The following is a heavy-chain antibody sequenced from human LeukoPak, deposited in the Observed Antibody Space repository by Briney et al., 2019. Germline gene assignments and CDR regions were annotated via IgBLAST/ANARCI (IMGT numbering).Heavy chain of an antibody. CDR1: GGSISSYY. CDR2: INHSGST. J-gene: IGHJ5*02. Sequence: SETLSLTCTVSGGSISSYYWSWIRQPPGKGLEWIGEINHSGSTNYNPSLKSRVTISVDTSKNQFSLKLSSVTAADTAVYYCARGLRWFDPWGQGTLVTVSS. CDR3: ARGLRWFDP. V-gene: IGHV4-34*01.